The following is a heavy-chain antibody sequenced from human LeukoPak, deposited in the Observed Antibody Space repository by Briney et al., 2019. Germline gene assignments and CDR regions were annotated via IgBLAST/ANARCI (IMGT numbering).Heavy chain of an antibody. J-gene: IGHJ4*02. CDR1: GFTFTSSD. CDR2: IYSGGDT. V-gene: IGHV3-66*01. Sequence: GGSLRLSCAASGFTFTSSDMTWVRQSPGEGLEWVSLIYSGGDTYYADSAKGRFTISRDNSKNTLYLQMNSLRDEDTAVYYCASPTYYYDSSGYYLEYWGQGTLVTVSS. CDR3: ASPTYYYDSSGYYLEY. D-gene: IGHD3-22*01.